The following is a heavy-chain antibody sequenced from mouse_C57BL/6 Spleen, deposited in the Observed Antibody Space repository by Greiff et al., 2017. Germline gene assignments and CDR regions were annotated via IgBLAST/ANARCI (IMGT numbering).Heavy chain of an antibody. D-gene: IGHD3-2*02. CDR2: IYPGDGDT. V-gene: IGHV1-82*01. Sequence: QVQLQQSGPELVKPGASVKISCKASGYAFSSSWMNWVKQRPGKGLEWIGRIYPGDGDTNYNGKFKGKATLTADQSSSTAYMQLSSLTSEDSAVYFCARSQAGQATFAYWGQGTLVTVSA. CDR3: ARSQAGQATFAY. CDR1: GYAFSSSW. J-gene: IGHJ3*01.